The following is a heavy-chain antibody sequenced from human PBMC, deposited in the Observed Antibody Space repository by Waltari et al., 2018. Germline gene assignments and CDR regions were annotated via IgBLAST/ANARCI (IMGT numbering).Heavy chain of an antibody. CDR1: GGTFSSYA. Sequence: QVQLVQSGAEVKKPGSSVKVSCKASGGTFSSYAISWVRQAPGQGLEWRGGIIPIFGTANYAQKCQGRVTITTDESTSTAYMELSSLRSEDTAVYYCASPIPPKDPYGMDVWGQGTTVTVSS. V-gene: IGHV1-69*05. J-gene: IGHJ6*02. D-gene: IGHD2-2*02. CDR2: IIPIFGTA. CDR3: ASPIPPKDPYGMDV.